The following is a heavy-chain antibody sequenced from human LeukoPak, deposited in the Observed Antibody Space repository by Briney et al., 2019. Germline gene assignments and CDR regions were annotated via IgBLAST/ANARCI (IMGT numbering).Heavy chain of an antibody. CDR2: INHSGST. D-gene: IGHD6-13*01. CDR3: ARVPKQLVRYWSSWFDP. Sequence: PSETLSLTCAVYGGSFSGYYWSWIRQPPGKGLEWIGEINHSGSTNYNPSLKSRVTISVDTSKNQFSLKLSSVTAADTAVYYCARVPKQLVRYWSSWFDPWSQGTLVTVSS. V-gene: IGHV4-34*01. CDR1: GGSFSGYY. J-gene: IGHJ5*02.